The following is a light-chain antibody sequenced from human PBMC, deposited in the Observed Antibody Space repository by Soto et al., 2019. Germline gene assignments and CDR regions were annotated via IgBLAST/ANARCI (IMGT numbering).Light chain of an antibody. J-gene: IGKJ4*01. CDR2: DAS. CDR3: QQYGRTPLT. CDR1: QSVGNNY. Sequence: EIMLTQSPGTLSLSPGEGATLSCRASQSVGNNYLAWYQQKPGQAPRFLMYDASTRATGIPDRFSGSGSGTDFTLTISRLESEDFAVYYCQQYGRTPLTFGGGTKVDIK. V-gene: IGKV3-20*01.